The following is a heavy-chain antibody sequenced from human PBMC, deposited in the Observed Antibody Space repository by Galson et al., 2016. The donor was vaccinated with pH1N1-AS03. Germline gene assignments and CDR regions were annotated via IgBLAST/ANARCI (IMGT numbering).Heavy chain of an antibody. J-gene: IGHJ4*02. CDR2: LTTSTGDP. CDR3: ARGHMSLSGFWDS. CDR1: GYTFTSHR. V-gene: IGHV7-4-1*01. Sequence: SVKVSCKASGYTFTSHRIIWVRQAPGQGLECMGWLTTSTGDPTYAQGFTGRFAFSLDNSVSTAYLQIDSLKADDTAVYYCARGHMSLSGFWDSWGQGTLVTVSS. D-gene: IGHD3-9*01.